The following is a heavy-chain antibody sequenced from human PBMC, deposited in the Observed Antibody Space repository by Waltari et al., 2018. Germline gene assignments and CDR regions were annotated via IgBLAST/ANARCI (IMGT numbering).Heavy chain of an antibody. CDR3: TTHPPGPDY. CDR1: EFTFSDAW. J-gene: IGHJ4*02. V-gene: IGHV3-15*01. CDR2: SRSKTDGGTT. Sequence: EVHLVESGGGLVMPGGSLRLSCAASEFTFSDAWMNWVRQAPGKGLELVGRSRSKTDGGTTDYAAPVKGRFTISRDESKNTLYLQMNSLKTEDTAVYYCTTHPPGPDYWGQGTLVTVSS.